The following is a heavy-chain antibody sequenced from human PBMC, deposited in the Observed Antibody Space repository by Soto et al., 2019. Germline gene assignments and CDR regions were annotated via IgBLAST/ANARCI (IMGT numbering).Heavy chain of an antibody. Sequence: PGESLKISCKGSGYSFTSYWIGWVRQMPGKGLEWMGIIYPGDSDTRYSPSFQGQVTISADKSISTAYLQWSSLKASDTAMYYCARHAPNDFWSGYVYYYGMDVWGQGTTVTVSS. CDR2: IYPGDSDT. CDR3: ARHAPNDFWSGYVYYYGMDV. V-gene: IGHV5-51*01. CDR1: GYSFTSYW. D-gene: IGHD3-3*01. J-gene: IGHJ6*02.